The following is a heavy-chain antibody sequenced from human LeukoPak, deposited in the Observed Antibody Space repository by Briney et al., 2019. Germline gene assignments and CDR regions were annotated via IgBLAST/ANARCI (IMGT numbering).Heavy chain of an antibody. CDR1: GFTFSSYW. D-gene: IGHD3-3*01. CDR3: ARDVWGVLRFLEWLSGYYFDY. CDR2: IKQDGSEK. V-gene: IGHV3-7*01. Sequence: GGSLRLSCAASGFTFSSYWMSWVRQAPGKGLEWVANIKQDGSEKYYVDSVKGRFTISRDNAKNSLYLQMNSLRAEDTAVYYCARDVWGVLRFLEWLSGYYFDYWGQGTLVTVSS. J-gene: IGHJ4*02.